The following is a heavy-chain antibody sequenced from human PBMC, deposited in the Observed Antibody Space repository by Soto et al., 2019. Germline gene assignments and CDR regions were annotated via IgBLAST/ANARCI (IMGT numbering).Heavy chain of an antibody. CDR3: ARAGGYCSSSSCYTPPSFDF. V-gene: IGHV3-48*03. D-gene: IGHD2-2*02. J-gene: IGHJ3*01. CDR1: GFTFSSYE. CDR2: ISSSGSTI. Sequence: GGSLRLSCAASGFTFSSYEMNWVRQAPGKGLEWVSYISSSGSTIYYADSVKGRFTISRDNAKNSLYLQMKSLRAEDTAVYYCARAGGYCSSSSCYTPPSFDFWGQGTMVTVSS.